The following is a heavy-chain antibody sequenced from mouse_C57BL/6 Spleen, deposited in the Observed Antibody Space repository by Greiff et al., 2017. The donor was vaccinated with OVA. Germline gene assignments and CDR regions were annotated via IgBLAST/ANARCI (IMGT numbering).Heavy chain of an antibody. CDR2: IDPANGNT. D-gene: IGHD2-3*01. CDR3: AKDGLYAMDY. J-gene: IGHJ4*01. V-gene: IGHV14-3*01. CDR1: GFSIKNTY. Sequence: VHVKQSVAELVRPGASVKLSCTASGFSIKNTYMHWVKQRPEQGLEWIGRIDPANGNTKYAPKFQGKATITADTSSTTAYLQLSSLTSEDTAIYYCAKDGLYAMDYWGQGTSVTVSS.